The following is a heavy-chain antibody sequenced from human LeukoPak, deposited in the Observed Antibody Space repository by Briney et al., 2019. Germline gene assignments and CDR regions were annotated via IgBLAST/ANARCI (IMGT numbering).Heavy chain of an antibody. CDR1: GFSFSSYG. J-gene: IGHJ4*02. Sequence: PGGSLRLSCAASGFSFSSYGMHWVRQAPGKGLEWVAVIWNDGSDDYYKDSVKGRFTISRDNSKNTLYLQMNSLRAEDTAVYYCARDPVSVGLRINSDFWGQGTLVTVSS. V-gene: IGHV3-33*01. CDR2: IWNDGSDD. D-gene: IGHD3-3*01. CDR3: ARDPVSVGLRINSDF.